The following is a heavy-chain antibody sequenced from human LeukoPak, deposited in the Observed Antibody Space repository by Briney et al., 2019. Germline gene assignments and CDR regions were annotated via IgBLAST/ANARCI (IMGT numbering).Heavy chain of an antibody. Sequence: PGGSLRLSCSASGFIFSNYAMHWVRQAPGKGLQYVSSISSNGGSTYYADSVKGRFTISRDNSKNTLSLQMSSLRAEDTAVYYCVGYSYAWRPYYYYYGIDTWGQGTTVTVSS. CDR1: GFIFSNYA. CDR3: VGYSYAWRPYYYYYGIDT. J-gene: IGHJ6*02. CDR2: ISSNGGST. V-gene: IGHV3-64D*09. D-gene: IGHD5-18*01.